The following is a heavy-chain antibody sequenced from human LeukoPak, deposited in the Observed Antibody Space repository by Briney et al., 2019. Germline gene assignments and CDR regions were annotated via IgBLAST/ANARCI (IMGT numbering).Heavy chain of an antibody. D-gene: IGHD2-2*01. J-gene: IGHJ4*02. CDR3: ARGHGVVVPAAVFFYFDY. V-gene: IGHV4-34*01. CDR2: INHSGST. Sequence: PSETLSLTCAVYGGSFSGYYWSWIRQPPGKGLEWIGEINHSGSTNYNPSLKSRVTISVDTSKNQFSLKLSSVTAADTAVYYCARGHGVVVPAAVFFYFDYWGQGTLVTVSS. CDR1: GGSFSGYY.